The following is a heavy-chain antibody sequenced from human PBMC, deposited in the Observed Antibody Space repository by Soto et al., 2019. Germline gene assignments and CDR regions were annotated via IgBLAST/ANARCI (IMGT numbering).Heavy chain of an antibody. D-gene: IGHD3-16*01. V-gene: IGHV3-64D*06. CDR2: ISSDGGST. CDR1: GFDFSSYG. Sequence: PGGSLRLSCSASGFDFSSYGIHWVRQAPGKGLEYVSAISSDGGSTYYADSVKGRFTISRDNSKNTLFLQMNSLRAEDTAVYSCVKPLGYYSYSYAYYSFWGQGTLVTVSS. CDR3: VKPLGYYSYSYAYYSF. J-gene: IGHJ4*02.